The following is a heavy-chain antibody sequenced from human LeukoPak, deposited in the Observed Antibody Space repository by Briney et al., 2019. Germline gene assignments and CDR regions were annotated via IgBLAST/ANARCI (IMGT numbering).Heavy chain of an antibody. D-gene: IGHD2-15*01. J-gene: IGHJ4*02. Sequence: GGCLRLSCAASGFTLSNYWMKWVRPAPGKGREWVANIKHDGSENYYLDSLKGRFTISRDNAQRSMCLSMNTLRDENTRVYLFARDHTPWYWGQGALVTV. CDR2: IKHDGSEN. V-gene: IGHV3-7*01. CDR1: GFTLSNYW. CDR3: ARDHTPWY.